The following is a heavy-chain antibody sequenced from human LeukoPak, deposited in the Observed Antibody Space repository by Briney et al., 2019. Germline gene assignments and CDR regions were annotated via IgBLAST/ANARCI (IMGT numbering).Heavy chain of an antibody. CDR3: ARGPSITMVRGYAGYYFDY. CDR1: GYTFTGYY. Sequence: ASVKVSCKASGYTFTGYYMHWVRQAPGQGLEWMGWINPNSGGTNYAQKFQGRVTMTRDTSISTAYMELSRLRSDDTAVYYCARGPSITMVRGYAGYYFDYWGQGTLVTVSS. J-gene: IGHJ4*02. V-gene: IGHV1-2*02. D-gene: IGHD3-10*01. CDR2: INPNSGGT.